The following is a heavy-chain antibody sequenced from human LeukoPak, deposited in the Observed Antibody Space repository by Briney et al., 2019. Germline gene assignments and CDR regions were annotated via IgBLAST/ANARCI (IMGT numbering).Heavy chain of an antibody. CDR1: GYTFTSYD. CDR3: ATTSSGWFWGHYYYYGMDV. Sequence: ASVKVSCKASGYTFTSYDTNWVRQATGQGLEWMGWMNPNSGNTGYAQKFQGRVTMTRNTSISTAYMELSSLRSEDTAVYYCATTSSGWFWGHYYYYGMDVWGQGTTVTVSS. CDR2: MNPNSGNT. D-gene: IGHD6-19*01. V-gene: IGHV1-8*01. J-gene: IGHJ6*02.